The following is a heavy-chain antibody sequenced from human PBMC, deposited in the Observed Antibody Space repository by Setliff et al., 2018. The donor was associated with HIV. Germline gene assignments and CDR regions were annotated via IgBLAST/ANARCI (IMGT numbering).Heavy chain of an antibody. V-gene: IGHV1-2*02. J-gene: IGHJ6*03. CDR3: ARDHVVCSGGTCRSDDPYNYYYMNV. CDR1: GYMFNIYY. CDR2: SNPNTGGT. Sequence: ASVKVSCKTSGYMFNIYYMHWVRQVPGQGLEWMGWSNPNTGGTKYAQKFQGRVTMTMDTSTTTAYMELSGLKSDDTAVYYCARDHVVCSGGTCRSDDPYNYYYMNVWGQGTTVTVSS. D-gene: IGHD2-15*01.